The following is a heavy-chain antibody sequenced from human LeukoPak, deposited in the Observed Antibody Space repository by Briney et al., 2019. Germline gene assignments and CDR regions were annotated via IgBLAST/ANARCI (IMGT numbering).Heavy chain of an antibody. J-gene: IGHJ4*02. V-gene: IGHV3-7*01. CDR2: IKQDGSDK. CDR3: ARVSAAVNY. D-gene: IGHD2-15*01. Sequence: GGSLRLSCAASGFTFSSYWMTWVRQAPGRGLEWVAYIKQDGSDKYYVDSVKGRFTISRDNAKNSLYLQMNSLRAEDTAVYYCARVSAAVNYWGQGTLVTVPS. CDR1: GFTFSSYW.